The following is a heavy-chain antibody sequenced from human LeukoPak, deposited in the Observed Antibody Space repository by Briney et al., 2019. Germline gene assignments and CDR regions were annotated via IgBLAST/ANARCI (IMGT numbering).Heavy chain of an antibody. CDR2: ISYDGSNK. D-gene: IGHD3-22*01. J-gene: IGHJ6*02. CDR3: AKGITMIVVVIPGMDV. CDR1: GFTFSSYS. Sequence: PGGSLRLSCAASGFTFSSYSMNWVRQAPGKGLEWVAVISYDGSNKYYADSVKGRFTISRDNSKNTLYLQMNSLRAEDTAVYYCAKGITMIVVVIPGMDVWGQGTTVTVSS. V-gene: IGHV3-30*18.